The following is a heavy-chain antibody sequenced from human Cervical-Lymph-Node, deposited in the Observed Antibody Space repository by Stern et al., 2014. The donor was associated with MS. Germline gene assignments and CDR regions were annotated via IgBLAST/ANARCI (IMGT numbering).Heavy chain of an antibody. CDR2: NYYNVST. D-gene: IGHD3-16*01. CDR3: ARGRWLQWFDY. J-gene: IGHJ4*02. Sequence: VQLVESGPGLVKPSETLSLTCTVSGGSMRDYYWSWIRQPPGKGLEWIGYNYYNVSTKYNPSLQSRVTISVDTSKNQFSLKVSSVTAADTAVYYCARGRWLQWFDYWGQGTLVTVSS. V-gene: IGHV4-59*01. CDR1: GGSMRDYY.